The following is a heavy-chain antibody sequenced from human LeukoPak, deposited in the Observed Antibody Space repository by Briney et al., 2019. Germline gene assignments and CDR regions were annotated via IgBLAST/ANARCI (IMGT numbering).Heavy chain of an antibody. CDR2: INHSGST. V-gene: IGHV4-34*01. J-gene: IGHJ6*02. D-gene: IGHD4-17*01. CDR1: GGSFSGYY. CDR3: ASLSTGTDV. Sequence: PSETLSLTCAVYGGSFSGYYWSWIRQPPGKGLEWIWEINHSGSTNYNPSLKSRVTISVDTSKNQFSLKLSSVTAADTAVYYCASLSTGTDVWGQGTTVTVSS.